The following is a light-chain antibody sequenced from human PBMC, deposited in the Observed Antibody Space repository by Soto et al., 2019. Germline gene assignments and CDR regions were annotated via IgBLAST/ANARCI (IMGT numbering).Light chain of an antibody. Sequence: QSALTQPRSVSGSPGQSVTISCTGTSSDVGGYNYVSWYQQHPGKAPKVMIYDVSERPSGVPDRFSGSKSGNTASLTISGLQAEYEAVYYCCSYAGSPRYVFGTGTKLTVL. CDR2: DVS. CDR3: CSYAGSPRYV. J-gene: IGLJ1*01. V-gene: IGLV2-11*01. CDR1: SSDVGGYNY.